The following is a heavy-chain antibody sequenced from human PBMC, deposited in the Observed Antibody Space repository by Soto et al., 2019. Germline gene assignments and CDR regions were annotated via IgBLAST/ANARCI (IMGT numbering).Heavy chain of an antibody. CDR1: GGSCSADA. J-gene: IGHJ6*02. CDR2: IIPMHGIA. Sequence: QVQLVQSGAEVKKPGSSWKVSCKTYGGSCSADAIHWVRQAPGQGLEWMGGIIPMHGIANYAPKFQGRVTITADEATRTAYMEVSSLRSEDTALFYCARGYRHGYFYALDVWGQGTTVTVSS. D-gene: IGHD5-18*01. V-gene: IGHV1-69*01. CDR3: ARGYRHGYFYALDV.